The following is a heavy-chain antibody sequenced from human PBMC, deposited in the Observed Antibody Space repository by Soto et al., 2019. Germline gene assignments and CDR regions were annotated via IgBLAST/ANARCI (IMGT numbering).Heavy chain of an antibody. CDR1: GGTFSSYT. CDR2: IIPILGIA. J-gene: IGHJ4*02. CDR3: ASSDASVVVVGHFDY. Sequence: QVQLVQSGAEVKKPGSSVKVSCKASGGTFSSYTISWVRQAPGQGLEWMGRIIPILGIANYAQKFQGRVTITADKSTSTAYMELSSLRSEGTAVYYCASSDASVVVVGHFDYWGQGTLVTVSS. V-gene: IGHV1-69*02. D-gene: IGHD2-15*01.